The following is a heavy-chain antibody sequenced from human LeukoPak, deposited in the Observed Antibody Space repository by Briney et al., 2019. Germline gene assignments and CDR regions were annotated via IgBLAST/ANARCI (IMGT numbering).Heavy chain of an antibody. Sequence: GGSLRLSCAASGFTFRTYAMSWVRQAPGKVLEWVSAISAGGKTYYADSVKGRFTISRDNSKNTLYLQMNSLRAEDPALYYCAKGKQWELPFDYWGQGTLVTVSS. J-gene: IGHJ4*02. D-gene: IGHD1-26*01. V-gene: IGHV3-23*01. CDR3: AKGKQWELPFDY. CDR2: ISAGGKT. CDR1: GFTFRTYA.